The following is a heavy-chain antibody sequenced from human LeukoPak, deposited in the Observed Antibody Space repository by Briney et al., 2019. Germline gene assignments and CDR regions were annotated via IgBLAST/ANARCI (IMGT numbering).Heavy chain of an antibody. CDR2: INAGNGNT. CDR3: ARVPDYGDYYLDY. D-gene: IGHD4-17*01. Sequence: ASVTVSCKASGYTFTSYAMHWVRQAPGQRLEWMGWINAGNGNTKYSQKFQGRVTITRDTSASTAYMELSSLRSEDTAVYYCARVPDYGDYYLDYWGQGTLVTVSS. CDR1: GYTFTSYA. J-gene: IGHJ4*02. V-gene: IGHV1-3*01.